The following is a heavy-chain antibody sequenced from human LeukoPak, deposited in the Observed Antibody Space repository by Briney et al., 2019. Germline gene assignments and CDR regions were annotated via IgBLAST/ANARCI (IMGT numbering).Heavy chain of an antibody. CDR3: SRTMVPVVITFDI. CDR2: ISGDSSTI. CDR1: GFSFSTSS. Sequence: GGSLRLSCVASGFSFSTSSMNWLRQAPGRELQWVAYISGDSSTILYADSVKGRFTISRDNARNSLFLEMTSLRDDDTALYHCSRTMVPVVITFDIWGRGTWVTVSS. J-gene: IGHJ3*02. D-gene: IGHD3-10*01. V-gene: IGHV3-48*02.